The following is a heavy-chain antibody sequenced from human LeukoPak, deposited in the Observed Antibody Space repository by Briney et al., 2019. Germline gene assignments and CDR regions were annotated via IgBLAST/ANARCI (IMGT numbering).Heavy chain of an antibody. CDR2: INHSGTT. CDR3: ARGGATVLAFDV. V-gene: IGHV4-34*01. D-gene: IGHD4-11*01. CDR1: GGSFSGYY. Sequence: SETLSLTCAVYGGSFSGYYWSWIRQPPGKGLEWIGEINHSGTTNYNPSLKSRVTMSVDTSKSQFSLKLRSVTAADTAVYYCARGGATVLAFDVWGQGTVVNVSS. J-gene: IGHJ3*01.